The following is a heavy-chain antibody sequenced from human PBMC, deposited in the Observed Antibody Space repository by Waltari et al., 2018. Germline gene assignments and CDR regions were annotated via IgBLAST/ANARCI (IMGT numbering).Heavy chain of an antibody. Sequence: QVQLQQWGAGLLKPSETLSLTCAVYGGSFSGYYWSWIRQPPGKGLEWIGEIKHSGSTNFNPSLKSRVTISVDTSKNQFSLKLSSVTAADTAVYYCARGYGAARLYYYYMDVWGKGTTVTVSS. CDR2: IKHSGST. J-gene: IGHJ6*03. V-gene: IGHV4-34*01. CDR1: GGSFSGYY. CDR3: ARGYGAARLYYYYMDV. D-gene: IGHD6-6*01.